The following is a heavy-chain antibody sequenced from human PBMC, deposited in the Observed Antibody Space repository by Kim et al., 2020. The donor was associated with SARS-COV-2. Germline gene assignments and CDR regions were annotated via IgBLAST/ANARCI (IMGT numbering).Heavy chain of an antibody. J-gene: IGHJ4*02. D-gene: IGHD2-2*02. Sequence: SVKGRFTISRDNSKNTLYLQMNSLRAEDTAVYYCASEHCSSTSCYTGNDYWGQGTLVTVSS. CDR3: ASEHCSSTSCYTGNDY. V-gene: IGHV3-30*01.